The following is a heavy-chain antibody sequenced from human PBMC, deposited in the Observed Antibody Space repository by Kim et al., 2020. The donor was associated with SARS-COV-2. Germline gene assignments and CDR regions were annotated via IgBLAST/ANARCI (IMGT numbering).Heavy chain of an antibody. V-gene: IGHV1-69*13. D-gene: IGHD2-15*01. CDR1: GGTFSSYA. CDR3: AIIVVVVAATRADYYYGMDV. J-gene: IGHJ6*02. Sequence: SVKVSCKASGGTFSSYAISWVRQAPGQGLEWMGGIIPIFGTANYAQKFQGRVTITADESTSTAYMELSSLRSEDTAVYYCAIIVVVVAATRADYYYGMDVWGQGTTVTVSS. CDR2: IIPIFGTA.